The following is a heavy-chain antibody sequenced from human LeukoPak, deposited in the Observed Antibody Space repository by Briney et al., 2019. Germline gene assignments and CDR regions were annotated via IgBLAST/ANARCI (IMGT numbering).Heavy chain of an antibody. V-gene: IGHV3-30-3*01. Sequence: GGSLRLSCAASGFTFSSYAMHWVRQAPGKGLEWVAVISYDGSNKYYADYVKGRFTISRDNSKNTLYLQMNSLRAEDTAVYYCARESRGGVPFDPWGQGTLVTVSS. CDR1: GFTFSSYA. CDR3: ARESRGGVPFDP. CDR2: ISYDGSNK. D-gene: IGHD3-16*01. J-gene: IGHJ5*02.